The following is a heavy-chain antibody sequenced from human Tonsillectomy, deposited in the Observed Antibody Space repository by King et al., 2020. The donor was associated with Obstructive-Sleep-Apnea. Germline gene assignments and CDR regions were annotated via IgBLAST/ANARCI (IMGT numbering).Heavy chain of an antibody. D-gene: IGHD1-26*01. CDR2: LSYDGGNK. Sequence: VQLVESGGGVVQPGRSLRLYCAASGFTFSNYALHWVRQAPGKGLEWVAVLSYDGGNKFYADSVKGRLTISGDNSKNTLWLQMDSLRAEDTAVYYCARDRISGGYSVRGMDVWGQGTTVTVSS. CDR3: ARDRISGGYSVRGMDV. CDR1: GFTFSNYA. J-gene: IGHJ6*02. V-gene: IGHV3-30*04.